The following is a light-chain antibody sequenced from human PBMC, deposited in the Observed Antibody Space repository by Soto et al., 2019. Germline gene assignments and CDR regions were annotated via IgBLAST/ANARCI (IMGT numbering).Light chain of an antibody. CDR1: SSNIGAGYD. Sequence: QSVLTQPPSVSGAPGQRVTISCTGSSSNIGAGYDVHWYQQLPGTAPKLLISGNSNRPSGVPDRFSDSKSGTSASLAITGLQADDEADDYCQSYDSSLSGRVFGTGTKLTVL. J-gene: IGLJ1*01. V-gene: IGLV1-40*01. CDR3: QSYDSSLSGRV. CDR2: GNS.